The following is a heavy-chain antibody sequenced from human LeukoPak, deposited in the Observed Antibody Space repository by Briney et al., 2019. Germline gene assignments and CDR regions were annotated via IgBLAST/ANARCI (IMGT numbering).Heavy chain of an antibody. J-gene: IGHJ5*02. D-gene: IGHD3-10*01. Sequence: GGSLRLSCAASGFTFSSYSMNWVRQAPGKGLEWVSSISSSSSYIYYADSVKGRFTISRDNAKNSLYLQMNSLRAEDTAVYYCARYYYGSGSQLNWFDPWGQGTLVTVSS. CDR1: GFTFSSYS. CDR2: ISSSSSYI. CDR3: ARYYYGSGSQLNWFDP. V-gene: IGHV3-21*01.